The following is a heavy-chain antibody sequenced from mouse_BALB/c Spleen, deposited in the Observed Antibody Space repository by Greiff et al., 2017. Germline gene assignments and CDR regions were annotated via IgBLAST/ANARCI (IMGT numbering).Heavy chain of an antibody. CDR2: ISYSGST. J-gene: IGHJ4*01. CDR3: AREGNYAMDY. Sequence: EVQGVESGPGLVKPSQSLSLTCTVTGYSITSDYAWNWIRQLPGNKLEWMGYISYSGSTSYNPSLKSRISITRDTSKNQFFLQLNSVTTEDTATYYCAREGNYAMDYWGQGTSVTVSS. V-gene: IGHV3-2*02. CDR1: GYSITSDYA.